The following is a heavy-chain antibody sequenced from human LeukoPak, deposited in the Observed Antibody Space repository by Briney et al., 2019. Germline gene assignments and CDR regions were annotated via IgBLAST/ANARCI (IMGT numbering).Heavy chain of an antibody. J-gene: IGHJ5*02. CDR1: GGSISSSSYY. D-gene: IGHD6-19*01. CDR3: AKGAGPPWFDP. CDR2: IYYNGST. V-gene: IGHV4-39*07. Sequence: AETLSLTCTVSGGSISSSSYYWGWIRQPPGKGLEWIGSIYYNGSTYSPSLKSRVTISIDTSRNQFSMNLNSVTAADTAVYYCAKGAGPPWFDPWGQGTLVTVSS.